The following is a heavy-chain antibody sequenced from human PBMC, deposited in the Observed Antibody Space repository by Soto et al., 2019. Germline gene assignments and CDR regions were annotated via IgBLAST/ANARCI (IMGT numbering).Heavy chain of an antibody. CDR1: EYIFSTYW. D-gene: IGHD3-10*01. Sequence: GESLKISCKGFEYIFSTYWIAWARQMPGKGPEWMGIIFVGDSDTRYSPSFKGQVTISADKSIDTAYLEWSSLKASDSAMYYCARLPSYGCPDSWGQGTLVTVSS. V-gene: IGHV5-51*01. CDR3: ARLPSYGCPDS. J-gene: IGHJ5*01. CDR2: IFVGDSDT.